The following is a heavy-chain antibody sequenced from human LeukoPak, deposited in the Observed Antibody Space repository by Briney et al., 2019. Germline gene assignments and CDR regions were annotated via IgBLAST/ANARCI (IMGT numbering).Heavy chain of an antibody. V-gene: IGHV3-15*07. Sequence: GGSLRLSCAASGFTFSSYAMNWVRQAPGKGLEWVGRIKSKADGETIDYAAPVKGRFTFSRDDSKNMLYLQMNSLKSEDTAVYYCSTLTSRGLSDSWGQGTLVTVSS. CDR2: IKSKADGETI. D-gene: IGHD1-20*01. CDR1: GFTFSSYA. CDR3: STLTSRGLSDS. J-gene: IGHJ4*02.